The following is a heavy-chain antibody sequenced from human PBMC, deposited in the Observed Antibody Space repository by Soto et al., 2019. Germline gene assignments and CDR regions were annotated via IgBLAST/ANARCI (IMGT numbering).Heavy chain of an antibody. CDR1: GYSFTSYW. V-gene: IGHV5-51*01. J-gene: IGHJ6*02. CDR2: IYPGDSDT. CDR3: ASPVGGKRANRNGMVV. D-gene: IGHD2-15*01. Sequence: GESLKISWKGSGYSFTSYWIGWVRQIPWKGLEWMGIIYPGDSDTRYSPSFQGQVTISADKSISTAYLQWSSLKASDTAMYYCASPVGGKRANRNGMVVRGQGISVTVSS.